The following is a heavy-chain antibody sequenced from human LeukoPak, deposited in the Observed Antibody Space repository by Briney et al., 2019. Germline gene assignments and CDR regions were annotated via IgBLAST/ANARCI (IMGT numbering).Heavy chain of an antibody. V-gene: IGHV4-34*01. CDR3: ARVMAYFDILTRYSGGSFFDL. D-gene: IGHD3-9*01. CDR2: INHSGST. J-gene: IGHJ2*01. Sequence: SETLSLTCAVYGGSFSGYYWSWIRQPPGKGLEWIGEINHSGSTNYNPSLKSRVTISADTSKNQFSLKLNSVTAADTAVYYCARVMAYFDILTRYSGGSFFDLWGRGTLVTVSS. CDR1: GGSFSGYY.